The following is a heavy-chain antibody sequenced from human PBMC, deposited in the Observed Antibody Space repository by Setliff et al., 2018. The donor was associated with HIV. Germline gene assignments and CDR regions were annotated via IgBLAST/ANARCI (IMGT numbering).Heavy chain of an antibody. CDR1: GYTLTDFY. V-gene: IGHV1-3*01. J-gene: IGHJ3*01. CDR3: ARGMTPYDAFDV. D-gene: IGHD2-15*01. Sequence: ASVKVSCKASGYTLTDFYIHWVRQAPGQGLEWMGWINAGNGNTKYSQEFQGRVTMTTDTFTSTAYMELRSLRSDDTAIYYCARGMTPYDAFDVWGQGTMVTVSS. CDR2: INAGNGNT.